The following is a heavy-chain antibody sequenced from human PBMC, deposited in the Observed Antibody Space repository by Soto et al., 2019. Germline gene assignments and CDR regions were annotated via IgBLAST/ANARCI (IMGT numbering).Heavy chain of an antibody. Sequence: PGGSLRLSCAASGFTSSSYDMSWVSQAPGKGLEWLVAISGSGGSKYYADYMKGLFTIDRDNSKKTLYLQMSSLRAEDTAVYYCAKAVEMATIEALIFDYWGQGTLVTVSS. D-gene: IGHD5-12*01. CDR2: ISGSGGSK. V-gene: IGHV3-23*01. J-gene: IGHJ4*02. CDR3: AKAVEMATIEALIFDY. CDR1: GFTSSSYD.